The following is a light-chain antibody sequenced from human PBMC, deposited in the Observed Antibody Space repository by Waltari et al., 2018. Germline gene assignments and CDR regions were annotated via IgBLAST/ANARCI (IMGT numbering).Light chain of an antibody. CDR3: ASWDDSLNGHWV. Sequence: QSVLTQPPSASGTPGQRVTISCSGSASNIGGNLVNWYQQLPGKAPKLLIYRSDQRPSGVPDRFSCSKTGTSASLAISGLQSDDEADYFCASWDDSLNGHWVFGGGTKVTVL. CDR2: RSD. J-gene: IGLJ3*02. CDR1: ASNIGGNL. V-gene: IGLV1-44*01.